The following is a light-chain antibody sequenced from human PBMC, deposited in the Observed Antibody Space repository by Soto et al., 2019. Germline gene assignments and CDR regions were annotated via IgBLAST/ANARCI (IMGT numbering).Light chain of an antibody. J-gene: IGKJ1*01. Sequence: EIVMTQSPATLSVSPGERATLSCRASQSVGSNLAWYQQKPGQAPRLLIYGASTGATGIPARFSGSGSGTEFTLTNSSLQSEDFAVYYCQQYNDWPPWTFGQGTKVEIK. CDR1: QSVGSN. CDR2: GAS. CDR3: QQYNDWPPWT. V-gene: IGKV3-15*01.